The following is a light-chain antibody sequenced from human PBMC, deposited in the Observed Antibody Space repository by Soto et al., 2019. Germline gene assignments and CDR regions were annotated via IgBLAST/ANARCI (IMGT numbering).Light chain of an antibody. CDR2: DAS. CDR3: QQYYIYST. CDR1: QSISSW. J-gene: IGKJ1*01. V-gene: IGKV1-5*01. Sequence: DIQMTQSPSTLYASVGDRVTITCRASQSISSWLAWYQQKPGKAPDLLIYDASKLQSGIPSSFSGTESGTGFTLTIASLQTDDFATYYCQQYYIYSTFGQGTKVEVK.